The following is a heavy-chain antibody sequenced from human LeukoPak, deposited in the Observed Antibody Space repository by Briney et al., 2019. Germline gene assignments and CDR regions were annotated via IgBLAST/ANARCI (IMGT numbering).Heavy chain of an antibody. J-gene: IGHJ3*02. V-gene: IGHV4-59*01. CDR2: IYYSGST. CDR3: AREPTVVTLNAFDI. Sequence: SETLSLTCTVSGGSISSYYWSWIRQPPGKGLEWIGYIYYSGSTNYNPSLKSRVTISVDTSKNQFSLKLSSVTAADMAVYYCAREPTVVTLNAFDIWGQGTMVTVSS. CDR1: GGSISSYY. D-gene: IGHD4-23*01.